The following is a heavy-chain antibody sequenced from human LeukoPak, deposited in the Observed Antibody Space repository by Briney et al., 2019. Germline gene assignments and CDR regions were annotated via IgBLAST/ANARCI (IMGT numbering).Heavy chain of an antibody. Sequence: ASVKVSCKASGYTFTSYAMNWVRQAPGQGLEWMGWINPNSGGTNYAQKFQGRVTMTRDTSISTAYMELSRLRSDDTAVYYCARTVQVRFGFDPWGQGTLVTVSS. V-gene: IGHV1-2*02. J-gene: IGHJ5*02. CDR3: ARTVQVRFGFDP. CDR1: GYTFTSYA. CDR2: INPNSGGT. D-gene: IGHD3-3*01.